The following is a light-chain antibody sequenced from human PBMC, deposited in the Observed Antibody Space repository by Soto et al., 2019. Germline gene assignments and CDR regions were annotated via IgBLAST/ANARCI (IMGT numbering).Light chain of an antibody. Sequence: DIVMTQSPLSLPVTPGDPASISCRSSQSLLHSNGYNYLDWYVQKPGQSPQLLIYLGSERASGVPDRFRGSGSVTEFTLKVSRVEAEDVGVYYCMQALQTPRTFGQGTKVEIK. CDR2: LGS. CDR3: MQALQTPRT. V-gene: IGKV2-28*01. CDR1: QSLLHSNGYNY. J-gene: IGKJ1*01.